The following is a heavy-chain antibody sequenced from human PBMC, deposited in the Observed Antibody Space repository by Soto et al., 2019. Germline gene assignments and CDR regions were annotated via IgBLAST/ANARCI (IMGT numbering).Heavy chain of an antibody. CDR3: ARGTLSFDFDY. CDR1: RFTFGFFG. J-gene: IGHJ4*02. V-gene: IGHV3-30*03. Sequence: QIQLVESGGGVVQPGRPLRLSCSASRFTFGFFGMNWVRQAPGKGLEWVAHISSDGSNPYYIDSVKGRFTLSRDNSKNSVYLQMHPTREEDTALYSFARGTLSFDFDYWGRGTLGTVSS. CDR2: ISSDGSNP.